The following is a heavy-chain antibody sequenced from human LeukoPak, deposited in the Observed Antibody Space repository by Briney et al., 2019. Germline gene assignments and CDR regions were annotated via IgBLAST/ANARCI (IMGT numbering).Heavy chain of an antibody. CDR2: ISSDGSVT. D-gene: IGHD2-21*02. J-gene: IGHJ4*02. CDR3: VRGSLRLPRSTPDY. CDR1: GFSFTNYW. Sequence: GGSLRLSCAVSGFSFTNYWMHWVRQDPGKGLVWVSFISSDGSVTKYADSVKGRFTISRDNAVNTLYLQMNSLRVEDTAVYYCVRGSLRLPRSTPDYWGQGTLVTVSS. V-gene: IGHV3-74*03.